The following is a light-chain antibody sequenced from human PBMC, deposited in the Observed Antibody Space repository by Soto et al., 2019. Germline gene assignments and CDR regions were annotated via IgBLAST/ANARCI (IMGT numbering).Light chain of an antibody. V-gene: IGKV3-20*01. CDR2: GAS. CDR1: QTVSSAR. Sequence: EIVLTKSLGTLSLSPGESATLSCRASQTVSSARLAWFQQKPGQAPRLLIYGASSRAPGIPDRFSGSGSETDFTLTITRLESEDFAVYSCHQYGSSPWTFGQGTKVDIK. CDR3: HQYGSSPWT. J-gene: IGKJ1*01.